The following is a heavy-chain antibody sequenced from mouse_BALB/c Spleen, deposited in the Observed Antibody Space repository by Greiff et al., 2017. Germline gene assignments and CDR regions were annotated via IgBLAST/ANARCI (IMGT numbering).Heavy chain of an antibody. CDR2: ISDGGSYT. Sequence: EVQLVESGGGLVKPGGSLKLSCAASGFTFSDYYMYWVRQTPEKRLEWVATISDGGSYTYYPDSVKGRFTISRDNAKNNLYLQMSSLKSEDTAMYYYARGGDYEYDDAMDYGGQGTSGTVSS. CDR3: ARGGDYEYDDAMDY. D-gene: IGHD2-4*01. J-gene: IGHJ4*01. V-gene: IGHV5-4*02. CDR1: GFTFSDYY.